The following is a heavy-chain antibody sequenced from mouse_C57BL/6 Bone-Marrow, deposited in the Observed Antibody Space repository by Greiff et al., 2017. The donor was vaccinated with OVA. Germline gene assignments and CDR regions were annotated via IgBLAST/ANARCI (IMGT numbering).Heavy chain of an antibody. Sequence: EVKVEESGGGLVKPGGSLKLSCAASGFTFSDYGMHWVRQAPEKGLEWVAYISSGSSTIYYADTVKGRFTISRDNAKNTLFLQMTSLRSEDTAMYYCARKIYYGYDNYAMDYWGQGTSVTVSS. CDR2: ISSGSSTI. D-gene: IGHD2-2*01. J-gene: IGHJ4*01. V-gene: IGHV5-17*01. CDR1: GFTFSDYG. CDR3: ARKIYYGYDNYAMDY.